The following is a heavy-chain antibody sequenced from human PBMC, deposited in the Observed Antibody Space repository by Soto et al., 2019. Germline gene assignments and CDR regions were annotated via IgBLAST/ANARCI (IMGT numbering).Heavy chain of an antibody. CDR3: ARGGLFSPLDY. Sequence: VGSLRLSCAASGFTFRSYAMSWVRRAPGKGLEWVSVISDSGGSTYYAGSVKGRFTISRDNSKNTLYLQMNSLRAEDTAVYYCARGGLFSPLDYWGQGTLVTVSS. CDR2: ISDSGGST. CDR1: GFTFRSYA. D-gene: IGHD3-10*01. V-gene: IGHV3-23*01. J-gene: IGHJ4*02.